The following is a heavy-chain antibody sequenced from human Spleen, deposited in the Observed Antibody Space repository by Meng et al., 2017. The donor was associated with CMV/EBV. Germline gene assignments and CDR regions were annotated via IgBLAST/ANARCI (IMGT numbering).Heavy chain of an antibody. CDR1: GYRCSENY. CDR3: VRDLFYFVDH. D-gene: IGHD2/OR15-2a*01. V-gene: IGHV1-2*02. Sequence: SCRTSGYRCSENYIHWVRQAPGLGLEWMGWIKPNNGETKYAQKFHGSVTLTRDTSITTAYMEVKRLRADDTAIYYCVRDLFYFVDHWGQGTLVTVSS. J-gene: IGHJ5*02. CDR2: IKPNNGET.